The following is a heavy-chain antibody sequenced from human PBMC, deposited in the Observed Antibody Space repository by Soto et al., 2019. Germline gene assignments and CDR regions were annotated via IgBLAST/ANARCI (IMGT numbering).Heavy chain of an antibody. J-gene: IGHJ6*02. CDR1: GGSINNHY. CDR3: ARGWGIAVAGNYYGMDV. CDR2: INHSGST. V-gene: IGHV4-34*01. Sequence: PSETLSLTCTVSGGSINNHYWSWIRQPPGKGLEWIGEINHSGSTNYNPSLKSRVTISVDTSKNQFSLKLSSVTAADTAVYYCARGWGIAVAGNYYGMDVWGQGTTVTVSS. D-gene: IGHD6-19*01.